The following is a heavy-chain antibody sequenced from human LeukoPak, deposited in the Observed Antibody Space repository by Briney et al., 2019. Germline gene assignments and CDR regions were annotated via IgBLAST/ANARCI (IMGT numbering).Heavy chain of an antibody. J-gene: IGHJ4*02. Sequence: GGSLRLSCAASGFTVSSNYMSWVRQAPGKGLEWISVIYIDGTTYYADSVKGRFTISRDQANNTLYLQMNTLRDEDTAVYYCARGPRYSFYWGQGTLVSVSS. D-gene: IGHD6-13*01. V-gene: IGHV3-53*01. CDR3: ARGPRYSFY. CDR2: IYIDGTT. CDR1: GFTVSSNY.